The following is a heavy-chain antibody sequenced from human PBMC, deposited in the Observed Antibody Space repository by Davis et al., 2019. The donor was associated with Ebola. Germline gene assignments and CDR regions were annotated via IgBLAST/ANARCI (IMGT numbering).Heavy chain of an antibody. CDR2: INTNTGNP. CDR1: GYKLTSYA. V-gene: IGHV7-4-1*02. Sequence: AASVQVSCKASGYKLTSYAMNWVRQAPGQGLEWMGWINTNTGNPTYAQGFTGRFVFSLDTSVSTTYLQISSLKAEDTAIYYCARDRGNFDYWGQGTLVTVSS. D-gene: IGHD3-10*01. CDR3: ARDRGNFDY. J-gene: IGHJ4*02.